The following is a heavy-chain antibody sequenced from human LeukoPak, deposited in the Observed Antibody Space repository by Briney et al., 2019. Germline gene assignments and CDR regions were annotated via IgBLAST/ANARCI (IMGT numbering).Heavy chain of an antibody. CDR2: IYTSGST. CDR3: ARDSYGENYYYYMDV. J-gene: IGHJ6*03. D-gene: IGHD3-10*01. CDR1: GGSISSYY. V-gene: IGHV4-4*08. Sequence: SETLSLTCTVSGGSISSYYWSWIRQPPGKGLEWIGRIYTSGSTNYNPSLKSRVTISVDTSKNQFSLKLSSVTAADTAVYYCARDSYGENYYYYMDVWGKGTTVTVSS.